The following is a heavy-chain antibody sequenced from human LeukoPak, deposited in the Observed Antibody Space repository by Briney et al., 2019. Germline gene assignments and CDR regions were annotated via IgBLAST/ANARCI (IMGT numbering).Heavy chain of an antibody. D-gene: IGHD5-24*01. CDR2: ISGSGGST. Sequence: GSLRLSCAASGFTFSSYAMSWVRQAPGKGLEWVSAISGSGGSTYYADSVEGRFTISRDNSKNMLYLQMNSLRAEDTAVYYCAKFPARGGYNSDFDYWGQGTLVTVSS. V-gene: IGHV3-23*01. CDR3: AKFPARGGYNSDFDY. CDR1: GFTFSSYA. J-gene: IGHJ4*02.